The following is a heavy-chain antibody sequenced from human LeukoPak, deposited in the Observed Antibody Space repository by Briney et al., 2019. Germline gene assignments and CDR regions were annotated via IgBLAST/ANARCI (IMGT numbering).Heavy chain of an antibody. CDR1: GGSISSSSYY. CDR3: ARQREWSSSNWFDP. V-gene: IGHV4-39*01. CDR2: IYYSGST. J-gene: IGHJ5*02. D-gene: IGHD6-6*01. Sequence: SETLSLTCTVSGGSISSSSYYWGWIRQPPGKGLEWIGSIYYSGSTYYNPSLKSRVTISVDTSKNQFSLKLSSVTAADTAVYYCARQREWSSSNWFDPWGQGTLVTVSS.